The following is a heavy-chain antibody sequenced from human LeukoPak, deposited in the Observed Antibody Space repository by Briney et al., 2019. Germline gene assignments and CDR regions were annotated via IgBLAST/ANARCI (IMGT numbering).Heavy chain of an antibody. Sequence: GGSLRLSCAASGFTFDDYAMHWVRQAPGKGLEWVSGISWNSGSIGYADSVKGRFTISRDNAKNSLYLQMNSLRAEDMALYFCAKGISDYADAFDIWGQGTMVTVSS. CDR3: AKGISDYADAFDI. V-gene: IGHV3-9*03. CDR1: GFTFDDYA. CDR2: ISWNSGSI. D-gene: IGHD4-17*01. J-gene: IGHJ3*02.